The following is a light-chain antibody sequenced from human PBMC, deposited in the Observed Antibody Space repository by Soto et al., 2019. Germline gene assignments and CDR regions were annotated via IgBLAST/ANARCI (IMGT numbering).Light chain of an antibody. CDR1: SSDVGGYNY. CDR3: CSYAGSDVV. Sequence: QSVLTQPRSVSGSPGQSVTISCTGTSSDVGGYNYVSWYQQHPGKAPKLMIYDVSKRPSGVPDRFSGSKSGNTASLTISGLQAEEEADYYCCSYAGSDVVFGGGTKLTVL. J-gene: IGLJ2*01. CDR2: DVS. V-gene: IGLV2-11*01.